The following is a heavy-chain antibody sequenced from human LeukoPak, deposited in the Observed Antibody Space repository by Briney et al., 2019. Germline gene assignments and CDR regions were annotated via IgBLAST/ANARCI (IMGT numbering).Heavy chain of an antibody. CDR2: IDPSVSYT. Sequence: GESLKIPCKGSGYSFTSYWISWVRQMPGKGLEWMGRIDPSVSYTNYSPSFQGHVTISADKSISTAYLQWSSLKASDTAMYYCAVRGAVAGTLYYFDYWGQGTLVTVSS. CDR3: AVRGAVAGTLYYFDY. D-gene: IGHD6-19*01. V-gene: IGHV5-10-1*01. CDR1: GYSFTSYW. J-gene: IGHJ4*02.